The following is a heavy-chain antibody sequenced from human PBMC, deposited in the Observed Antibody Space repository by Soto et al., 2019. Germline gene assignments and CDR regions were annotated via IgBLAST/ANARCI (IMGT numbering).Heavy chain of an antibody. V-gene: IGHV3-30*18. J-gene: IGHJ4*02. CDR2: ISYDGSNK. CDR1: GFTFSSYG. CDR3: AKDLSYDFWSGYSYFDY. Sequence: PGGSLRLSCAASGFTFSSYGMHWVRQAPGKGLEWVAVISYDGSNKYYADSVKGRFTISRDNSKNTLYLQMNSLRAEDTAVYYCAKDLSYDFWSGYSYFDYWGQGTLVTVSS. D-gene: IGHD3-3*01.